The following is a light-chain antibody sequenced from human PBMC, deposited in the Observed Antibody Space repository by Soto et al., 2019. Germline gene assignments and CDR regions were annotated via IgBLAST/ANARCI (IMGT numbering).Light chain of an antibody. V-gene: IGLV4-69*01. J-gene: IGLJ2*01. CDR1: SGHSSYA. CDR3: QTWGTGIPNVV. Sequence: QSVLTQSPSASASLGASVKLTCTLSSGHSSYAIAWHQQQPEKGPRYLMKLNSDGSXXXXXXXXXRFSGSSSGAERYLTXXXXXXXXXXXXYCQTWGTGIPNVVFGGGTKLTVL. CDR2: LNSDGSX.